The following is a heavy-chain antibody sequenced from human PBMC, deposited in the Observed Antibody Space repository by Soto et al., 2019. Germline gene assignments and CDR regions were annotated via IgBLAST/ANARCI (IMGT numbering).Heavy chain of an antibody. Sequence: QVQLVESGGGVVQPGRSLRLSCAVSGFTVSTYGMHWVRQAPGKGLEWVAVISRDGGTKYYADSVKGRFTISRDNSSNTLLLEMNSLRGDDMAVYYCTGEVASGYWGQGTLVTVSS. J-gene: IGHJ1*01. V-gene: IGHV3-30*03. CDR2: ISRDGGTK. CDR3: TGEVASGY. D-gene: IGHD2-8*02. CDR1: GFTVSTYG.